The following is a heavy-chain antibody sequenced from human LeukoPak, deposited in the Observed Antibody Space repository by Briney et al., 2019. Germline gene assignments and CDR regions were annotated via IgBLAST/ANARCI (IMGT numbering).Heavy chain of an antibody. V-gene: IGHV3-23*01. J-gene: IGHJ4*02. Sequence: GGSLRLSCAASGFTFSSYAMSWDRQAPGKGLEWVSAISGSGGSTYYADSVKGRFTISRDNSKNTLYLQMNSLRAEDTAVYYCAKVRTMIVVVITPFDYWGQGTLVTVSS. CDR2: ISGSGGST. CDR3: AKVRTMIVVVITPFDY. CDR1: GFTFSSYA. D-gene: IGHD3-22*01.